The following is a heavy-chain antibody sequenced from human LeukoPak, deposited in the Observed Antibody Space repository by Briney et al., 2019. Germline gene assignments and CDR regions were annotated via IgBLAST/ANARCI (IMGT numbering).Heavy chain of an antibody. D-gene: IGHD6-13*01. Sequence: GGSLRLSCAASGFTFSSYAMSWVRQAPGKGLEWVSAISGSGGSTYCADSVKGRFTISRDNSKNTLYLQMNSLRAEDTAVYYCAKETSLSSSWYTPFDYWGQGTLVTVSS. CDR2: ISGSGGST. CDR3: AKETSLSSSWYTPFDY. CDR1: GFTFSSYA. V-gene: IGHV3-23*01. J-gene: IGHJ4*02.